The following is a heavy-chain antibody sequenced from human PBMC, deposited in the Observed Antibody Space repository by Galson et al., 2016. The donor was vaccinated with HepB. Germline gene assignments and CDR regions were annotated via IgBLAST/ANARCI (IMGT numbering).Heavy chain of an antibody. D-gene: IGHD2-21*01. CDR2: ISYDESSK. CDR1: GITLNTYS. J-gene: IGHJ4*02. V-gene: IGHV3-30-3*01. CDR3: AKDQIPGAPDFFDF. Sequence: SLRLSCAASGITLNTYSMHWVRQAPGKGLEWVAVISYDESSKFYADSVKGRFSISRDNSNNTLYLQMDSLRPEDTAVYYCAKDQIPGAPDFFDFWGQGTLVTVSS.